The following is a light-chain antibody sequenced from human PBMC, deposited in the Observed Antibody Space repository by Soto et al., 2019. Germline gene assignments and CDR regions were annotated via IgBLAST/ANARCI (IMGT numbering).Light chain of an antibody. Sequence: AIRMTQSPSSLSASTGDRVTITCRASQGISSYLAWYQQKPGKAPKLLIYAASTLQSGVPSRFSGSVYGTDFTLTISCLQSEDFATYYCQQYYSYPQTFGGGTKVEIK. V-gene: IGKV1-8*01. CDR1: QGISSY. J-gene: IGKJ4*01. CDR3: QQYYSYPQT. CDR2: AAS.